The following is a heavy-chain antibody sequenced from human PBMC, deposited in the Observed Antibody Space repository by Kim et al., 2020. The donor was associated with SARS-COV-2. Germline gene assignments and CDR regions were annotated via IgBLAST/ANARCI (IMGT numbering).Heavy chain of an antibody. V-gene: IGHV4-34*01. J-gene: IGHJ4*02. CDR3: ARGRGGISMAVVVITAAEYYFDY. Sequence: SETLSLTCAVYGGSFSDYSWSWIRQPPGKGLEWIGEINHRGSTNYNPSLKSRVTISVDTSKNQFSLKLSSVTAADTAVYYCARGRGGISMAVVVITAAEYYFDYWGRGTLVTVSS. CDR2: INHRGST. CDR1: GGSFSDYS. D-gene: IGHD3-22*01.